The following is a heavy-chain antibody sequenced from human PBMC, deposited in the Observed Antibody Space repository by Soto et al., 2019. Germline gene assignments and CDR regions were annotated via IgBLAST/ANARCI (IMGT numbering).Heavy chain of an antibody. CDR1: GGTFSSYA. V-gene: IGHV1-69*06. CDR3: ARGAYSSLIAAAGIFDY. D-gene: IGHD6-13*01. Sequence: ASVKVSCKASGGTFSSYAISWVRQAPGQGLEWMGGIIPIFGTANYAQKFQGRVTVTADKSTSTAYMELSSLRSEDTAVYYCARGAYSSLIAAAGIFDYWGQGTLVTVSS. J-gene: IGHJ4*02. CDR2: IIPIFGTA.